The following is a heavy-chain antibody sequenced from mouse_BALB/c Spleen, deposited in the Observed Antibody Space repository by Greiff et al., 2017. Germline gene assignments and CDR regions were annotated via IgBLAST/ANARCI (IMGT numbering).Heavy chain of an antibody. CDR2: IRNKANGYTT. Sequence: EVHLVESGGGLVQPGGSLRLSCATSGFTFTDYYMSWVRQPPGKALEWLGFIRNKANGYTTEYSASVKGRFTISRDNSQSILYLQMNTLIAEDSATYYCARVHYYGYVRAMDYWGQGTSVTVSS. CDR1: GFTFTDYY. D-gene: IGHD1-2*01. CDR3: ARVHYYGYVRAMDY. J-gene: IGHJ4*01. V-gene: IGHV7-3*02.